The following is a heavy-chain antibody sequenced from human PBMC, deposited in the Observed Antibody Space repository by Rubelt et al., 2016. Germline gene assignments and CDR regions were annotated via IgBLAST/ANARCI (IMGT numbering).Heavy chain of an antibody. CDR1: GGSVTSGRYY. D-gene: IGHD3-3*01. V-gene: IGHV4-61*01. CDR2: ISYSGST. Sequence: QVHLQESGPGLVKPSETLSLTCTVSGGSVTSGRYYWTWIRQPPGKGLAFIGYISYSGSTNYNPSLKSLVTISVHPSKNQFTLELSSVTAADTAVYFCARGIWSGNYPYFDYWGQGSLATVSS. CDR3: ARGIWSGNYPYFDY. J-gene: IGHJ4*02.